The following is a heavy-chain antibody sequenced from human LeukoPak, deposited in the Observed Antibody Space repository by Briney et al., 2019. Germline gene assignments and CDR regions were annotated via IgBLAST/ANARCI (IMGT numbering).Heavy chain of an antibody. D-gene: IGHD1-26*01. V-gene: IGHV3-33*06. CDR2: IWYDASDK. Sequence: GGSLRLSCAPSGFTFSDYAMHWVRQAPGKGLEWVAGIWYDASDKYYGDSVKGRFTISRDNSKNTLYLEMDSLRVEDTAVYSCAKPTRGGGGSFLIDHWGQGTLVTVSS. CDR3: AKPTRGGGGSFLIDH. J-gene: IGHJ4*02. CDR1: GFTFSDYA.